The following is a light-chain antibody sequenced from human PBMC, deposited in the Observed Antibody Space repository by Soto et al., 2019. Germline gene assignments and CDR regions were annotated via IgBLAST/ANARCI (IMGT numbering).Light chain of an antibody. CDR2: GAS. J-gene: IGKJ1*01. CDR1: QSVSSSY. V-gene: IGKV3-20*01. CDR3: HQYSRSPET. Sequence: EIVLTQSPGTLSLSPCERAALSGRASQSVSSSYLAWYQQKPGQAPRLLIYGASSRATGIPDRFSGSGSGADFTLTINRLQPADFAVYYCHQYSRSPETFGQGTKVDIK.